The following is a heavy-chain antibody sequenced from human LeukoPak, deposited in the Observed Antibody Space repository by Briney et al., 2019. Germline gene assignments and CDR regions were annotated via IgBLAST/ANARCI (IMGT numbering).Heavy chain of an antibody. CDR1: GFTFSTYT. CDR3: ARDRDGYNYVDY. J-gene: IGHJ4*02. CDR2: INSDGSST. D-gene: IGHD5-24*01. Sequence: GGSLRLSCAASGFTFSTYTMNWVRLAPGKGLEWVSRINSDGSSTSYADSVKGRFTISRDNAKNTLYLQMNSLRAEDTAVYYCARDRDGYNYVDYWGQGTLVTVSS. V-gene: IGHV3-74*01.